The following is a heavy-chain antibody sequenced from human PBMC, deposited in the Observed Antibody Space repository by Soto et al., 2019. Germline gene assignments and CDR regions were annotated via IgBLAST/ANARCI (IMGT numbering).Heavy chain of an antibody. CDR1: GAPLHLGGFY. Sequence: QVQLQESGPGLVRPSQTLSLTCSVSGAPLHLGGFYWTWIRQRPGKGLEWLGYIYYTGKTYYNPSLASCIALSIDTSKNQISLLVSSLTVAATAVSYCARGGPSNVNYVDPWGPGTLVTVSS. CDR3: ARGGPSNVNYVDP. D-gene: IGHD3-16*01. J-gene: IGHJ5*02. CDR2: IYYTGKT. V-gene: IGHV4-31*03.